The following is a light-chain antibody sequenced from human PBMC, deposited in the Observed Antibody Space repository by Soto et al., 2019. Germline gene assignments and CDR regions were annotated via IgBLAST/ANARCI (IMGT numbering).Light chain of an antibody. CDR2: SNN. CDR3: AAWDDSLNGRYV. CDR1: SSHIGSNT. Sequence: SALNQPPSASGTPGQRVIISCSGSSSHIGSNTVNWYQQLPGTAPKLLIYSNNQRPSGVPDRFSGSKSGTSASLAISGLQSEDEADYYCAAWDDSLNGRYVFGTGTKVTVL. V-gene: IGLV1-44*01. J-gene: IGLJ1*01.